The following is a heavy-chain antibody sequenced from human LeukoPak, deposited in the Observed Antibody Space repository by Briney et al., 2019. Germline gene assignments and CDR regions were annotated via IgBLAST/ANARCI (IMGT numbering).Heavy chain of an antibody. CDR2: IDPRDSQT. V-gene: IGHV5-10-1*01. J-gene: IGHJ4*02. Sequence: GASLKISCQGFGYSFSKYWITWVRTLPGKGLEWMGRIDPRDSQTNYSPSFQGHITISSDSSITTAYLEWSSLTVSDTATYYCARYGSGPDSWGQGTLVIVSS. CDR3: ARYGSGPDS. D-gene: IGHD3-10*01. CDR1: GYSFSKYW.